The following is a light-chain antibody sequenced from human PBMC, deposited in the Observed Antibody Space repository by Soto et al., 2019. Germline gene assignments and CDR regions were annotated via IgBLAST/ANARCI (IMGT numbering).Light chain of an antibody. V-gene: IGLV2-14*03. CDR2: DAS. Sequence: QSVLTQPASVSAAPGQSITISCVVTYGDIGGYKHVSWYQQHPGKAPKLIIYDASSRTPGISNRFSASKSANTASLTISGLQADDEADYYCSSYTSSTSLLIFGAGTKVTVL. CDR3: SSYTSSTSLLI. CDR1: YGDIGGYKH. J-gene: IGLJ1*01.